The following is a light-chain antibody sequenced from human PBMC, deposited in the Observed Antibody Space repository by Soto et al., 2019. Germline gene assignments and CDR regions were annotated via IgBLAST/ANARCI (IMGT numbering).Light chain of an antibody. V-gene: IGKV1-27*01. CDR3: QGHNSAPPVT. CDR2: AAS. CDR1: QDINNY. Sequence: DIQMTQSPSSLSASVGDRVTISCRASQDINNYLAWYQQKPGKAPKLLIYAASTLQSGVPSRFSGSGSGTAFTLTISSLQPEDVANYDCQGHNSAPPVTFGPGTKVD. J-gene: IGKJ3*01.